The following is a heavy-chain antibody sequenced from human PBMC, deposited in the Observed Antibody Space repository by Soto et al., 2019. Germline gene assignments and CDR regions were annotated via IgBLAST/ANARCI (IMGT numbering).Heavy chain of an antibody. D-gene: IGHD5-18*01. CDR2: ISPSASDT. Sequence: GGSLRLSCAASGFSFSTSSMAWVRQPPGKGLEWVSAISPSASDTLYADSVKGRFTISRDNSQNTLFLQMTSLRADGTAVYYCAKGGYTFAYEWGQGALVTVSS. CDR1: GFSFSTSS. J-gene: IGHJ4*02. V-gene: IGHV3-23*01. CDR3: AKGGYTFAYE.